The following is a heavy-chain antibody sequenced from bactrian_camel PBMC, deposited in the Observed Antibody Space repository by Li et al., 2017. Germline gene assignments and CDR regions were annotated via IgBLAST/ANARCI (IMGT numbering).Heavy chain of an antibody. Sequence: HVQLVESGGGSVQAGGSLRLSCEASGGTYSHYRPYCMAWFRQPPGKSREGVAAIDTRGSVTIADSVKGRFSISKDNAKNTLYLQMNNLKTEDTAVYYCAADMGWVPDRCYENPYWGQGTQVTVS. CDR2: IDTRGSV. CDR1: GGTYSHYRPYC. D-gene: IGHD3*01. J-gene: IGHJ4*01. V-gene: IGHV3S53*01. CDR3: AADMGWVPDRCYENPY.